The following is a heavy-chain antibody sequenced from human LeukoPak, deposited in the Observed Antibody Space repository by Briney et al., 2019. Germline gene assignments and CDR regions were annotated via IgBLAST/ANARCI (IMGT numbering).Heavy chain of an antibody. V-gene: IGHV4-59*08. D-gene: IGHD6-13*01. CDR2: IYYSGST. J-gene: IGHJ6*02. Sequence: PSETLSLTCTVSGGSISSYYWSWIRQPLGKGLEWIGYIYYSGSTNYNPSLKSRVTISVDTSKNQFSLKLSSVTAADTAVYYCARLYSSSWYNYYYGMDVWGQGTTVTVSS. CDR1: GGSISSYY. CDR3: ARLYSSSWYNYYYGMDV.